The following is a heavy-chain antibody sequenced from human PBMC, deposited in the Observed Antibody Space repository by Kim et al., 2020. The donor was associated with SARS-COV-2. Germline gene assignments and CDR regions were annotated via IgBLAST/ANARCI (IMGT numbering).Heavy chain of an antibody. CDR1: GFTFSSYS. CDR3: ARDPGYYDYIWGSYEKALSDAFDI. CDR2: ISSSSSYI. V-gene: IGHV3-21*01. Sequence: GGSLRLSCAASGFTFSSYSMNWVRQAPGKGLEWVSSISSSSSYIYYADSVKGRFTISRDNAKNSLYLQMNSLRAEDTAVYYCARDPGYYDYIWGSYEKALSDAFDIWGQGTMVTVSS. D-gene: IGHD3-16*01. J-gene: IGHJ3*02.